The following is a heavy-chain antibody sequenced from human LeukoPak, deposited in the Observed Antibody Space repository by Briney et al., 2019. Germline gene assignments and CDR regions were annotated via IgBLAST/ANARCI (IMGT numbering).Heavy chain of an antibody. CDR3: ARGQSIAAQTDMDV. V-gene: IGHV1-24*01. J-gene: IGHJ6*03. Sequence: ASVKVSCKVSGYTLTELSMHWVRQAPGKGLEWMGGFDPEDGETIYAQKFQGRVTMTRDTSTSTVYMELSSLRSEDTAVYYCARGQSIAAQTDMDVWGKGTTVTVSS. CDR1: GYTLTELS. D-gene: IGHD6-6*01. CDR2: FDPEDGET.